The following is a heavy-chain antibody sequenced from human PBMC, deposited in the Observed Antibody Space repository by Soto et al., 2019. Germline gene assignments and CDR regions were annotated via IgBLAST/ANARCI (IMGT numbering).Heavy chain of an antibody. CDR2: INAGNGNT. J-gene: IGHJ4*02. CDR3: AGMVPPNYSGFDY. V-gene: IGHV1-3*01. CDR1: GYTFTTYA. Sequence: QVQLVQSGAEVKKPGASVKVSCKASGYTFTTYAMHWVRQPTGQRLEWMGWINAGNGNTEYSQRFQGRVTITSDTSASTAYMELSSLRSEDTAVYYCAGMVPPNYSGFDYWGQGTLVTVSS. D-gene: IGHD1-26*01.